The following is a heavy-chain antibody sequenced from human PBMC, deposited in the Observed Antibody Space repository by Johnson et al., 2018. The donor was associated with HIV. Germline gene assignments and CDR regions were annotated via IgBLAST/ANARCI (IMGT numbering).Heavy chain of an antibody. CDR1: GFTFSDHY. CDR3: AREERWLQFPAFDV. Sequence: VHLVESGGGLVQPGGSLRLSCATSGFTFSDHYMDWVRQAPGKGLEWVGRTRNKANSYTTEYAASVKGRFTNSRDDSKNSLQLQVNSLKTEDTAVYYCAREERWLQFPAFDVWGQGTMVTVSS. V-gene: IGHV3-72*01. D-gene: IGHD5-24*01. CDR2: TRNKANSYTT. J-gene: IGHJ3*01.